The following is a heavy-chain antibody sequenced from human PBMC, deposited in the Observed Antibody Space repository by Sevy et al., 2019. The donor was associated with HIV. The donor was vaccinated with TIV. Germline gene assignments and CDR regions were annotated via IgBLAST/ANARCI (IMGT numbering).Heavy chain of an antibody. Sequence: GGSLRLSCVASGFTISNYNLNWVRQAPGKGLECVTYISSSSTRYYVDSVKGRFTISRDNAKYSLYLQMNSLRAEDTAVYYCAREGGYSDKGMDVWGQGTTVTVSS. D-gene: IGHD3-22*01. V-gene: IGHV3-48*01. CDR1: GFTISNYN. CDR2: ISSSSTR. J-gene: IGHJ6*02. CDR3: AREGGYSDKGMDV.